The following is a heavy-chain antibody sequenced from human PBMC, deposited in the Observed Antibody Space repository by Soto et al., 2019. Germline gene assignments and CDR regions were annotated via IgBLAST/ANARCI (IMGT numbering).Heavy chain of an antibody. V-gene: IGHV4-31*03. J-gene: IGHJ4*02. CDR3: ARDGGWNYPFNY. D-gene: IGHD1-7*01. CDR1: GGSISSGGYY. Sequence: QVQLQESGPGLVKPSQTLSLTCTVSGGSISSGGYYWSWIRQHSGKGLGWIGSIYYSGSTSYNPALQSRVTISVDTSKNQFSLKLSSVTAADTAVYYCARDGGWNYPFNYWGQGTLVTVSS. CDR2: IYYSGST.